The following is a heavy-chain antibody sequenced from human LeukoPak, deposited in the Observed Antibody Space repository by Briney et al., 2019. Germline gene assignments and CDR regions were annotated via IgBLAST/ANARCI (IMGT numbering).Heavy chain of an antibody. Sequence: SETLSLTCTVSGGSISRSSYYGSWVRQPPGRGGEGIEYIYYSGSTNYNPSLKSRVTISVDTSRNQFSLKLSSVTAADTAVYYCARQDSGWAFDIWGQGTMVTVSS. CDR3: ARQDSGWAFDI. V-gene: IGHV4-61*01. J-gene: IGHJ3*02. D-gene: IGHD3-22*01. CDR1: GGSISRSSYY. CDR2: IYYSGST.